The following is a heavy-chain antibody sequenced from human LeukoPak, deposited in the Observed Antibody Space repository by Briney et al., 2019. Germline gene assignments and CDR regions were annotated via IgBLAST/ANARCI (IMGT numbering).Heavy chain of an antibody. CDR3: ARDRGDNYYGSGSAFDY. D-gene: IGHD3-10*01. J-gene: IGHJ4*02. Sequence: PGGSLRLSCAASGFTFSDHYMDWVRQAPGKGLEWVSSISSSSSYIYYADSVKGRFTISRDNAKNSLYLQMNSLRAEDTAVYYCARDRGDNYYGSGSAFDYWGQGTLVTVSS. V-gene: IGHV3-21*01. CDR2: ISSSSSYI. CDR1: GFTFSDHY.